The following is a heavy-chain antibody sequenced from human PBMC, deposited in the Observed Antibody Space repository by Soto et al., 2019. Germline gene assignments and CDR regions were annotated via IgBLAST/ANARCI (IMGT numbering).Heavy chain of an antibody. V-gene: IGHV5-51*01. Sequence: PGSSLTISCQASVYYFTYYWIGWFRQMPGKGLACMGIIHPRDSDTKYSPSFQGHVTFSVDTSISTAFLQWNSLKASDSAIYYCARQHYDFWSGSDIGSSYFDFWGRGTQVTVSS. CDR1: VYYFTYYW. CDR3: ARQHYDFWSGSDIGSSYFDF. J-gene: IGHJ2*01. CDR2: IHPRDSDT. D-gene: IGHD3-3*01.